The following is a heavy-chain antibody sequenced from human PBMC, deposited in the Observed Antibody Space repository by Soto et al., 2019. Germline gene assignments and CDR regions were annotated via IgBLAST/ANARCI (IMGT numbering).Heavy chain of an antibody. Sequence: GGSLRLSCAASGFTFSSYAMSWVRQAPGKGLEWVSAIGGSGGSTYYADSVKGRFTISRDNSKNTLYLQMNSLRAEDTAVYYCSKELIPSSASCYFDFAYWGQGTLVTVSS. CDR1: GFTFSSYA. J-gene: IGHJ4*02. D-gene: IGHD2-2*01. V-gene: IGHV3-23*01. CDR2: IGGSGGST. CDR3: SKELIPSSASCYFDFAY.